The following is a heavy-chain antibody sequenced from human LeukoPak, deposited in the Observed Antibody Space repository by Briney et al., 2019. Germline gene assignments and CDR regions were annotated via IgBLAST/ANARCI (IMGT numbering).Heavy chain of an antibody. CDR2: ISYDGSNK. J-gene: IGHJ4*02. CDR3: AKDRGAWELLQYYFDY. V-gene: IGHV3-30*18. Sequence: GGSLRLSCAAPGFTFSSYGMHWVRQAPGKGLEWVAVISYDGSNKYYADSVKGRFTISRDNSKNTLYLQMNSLRAEDTAVYYCAKDRGAWELLQYYFDYWGQGTLVTVSS. CDR1: GFTFSSYG. D-gene: IGHD1-26*01.